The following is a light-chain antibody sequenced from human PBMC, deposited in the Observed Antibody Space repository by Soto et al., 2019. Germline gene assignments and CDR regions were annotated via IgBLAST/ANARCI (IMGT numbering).Light chain of an antibody. CDR1: RSNIGSNF. CDR3: ASWDDDLNGLL. V-gene: IGLV1-44*01. Sequence: QSVLTQPPSASGTPGQRVTISCSGIRSNIGSNFVNWYQKLPGTAPKPLIHSNNERPSGVPGRFSGSKSGTSASLAISGLQSEDEADYYCASWDDDLNGLLFGGGTKLTVL. CDR2: SNN. J-gene: IGLJ2*01.